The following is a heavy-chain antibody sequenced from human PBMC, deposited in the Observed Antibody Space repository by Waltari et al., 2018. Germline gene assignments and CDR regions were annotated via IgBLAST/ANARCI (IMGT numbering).Heavy chain of an antibody. Sequence: VEMVQAGAEVKKPGASVKVSCKVSGYTLTDLSMHWVRQAPGKGLEWIACFDPEDGETIYAQSFQGRFTMTEDTSTDTAYMELSSLRSEDTAVYYCATSSGIFGHNLFDPWGQGTLVTVSS. CDR3: ATSSGIFGHNLFDP. V-gene: IGHV1-24*01. CDR1: GYTLTDLS. D-gene: IGHD3-3*01. CDR2: FDPEDGET. J-gene: IGHJ5*02.